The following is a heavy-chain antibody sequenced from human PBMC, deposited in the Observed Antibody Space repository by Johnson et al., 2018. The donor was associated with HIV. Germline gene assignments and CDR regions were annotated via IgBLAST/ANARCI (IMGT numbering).Heavy chain of an antibody. Sequence: VQLVESGGGVVQPGRSLRLSCAASGFTFSSYAMHWVRQAPGTGLEWVAVISYAGSNKYYDVSVKGRFTISRDNSNNTLYLQMNRLRAEDKAVYYCARVTHIQLWANDAFDIWGQGTMVTVSS. V-gene: IGHV3-30-3*01. D-gene: IGHD5-18*01. CDR3: ARVTHIQLWANDAFDI. J-gene: IGHJ3*02. CDR2: ISYAGSNK. CDR1: GFTFSSYA.